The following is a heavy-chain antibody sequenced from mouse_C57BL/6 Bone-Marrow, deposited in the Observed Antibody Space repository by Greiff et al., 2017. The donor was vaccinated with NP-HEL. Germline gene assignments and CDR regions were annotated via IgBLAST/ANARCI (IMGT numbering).Heavy chain of an antibody. CDR1: GYAFSSSW. V-gene: IGHV1-82*01. J-gene: IGHJ2*01. CDR2: IYPGDGDT. Sequence: VQLQESGPELVKPGASVKISCKASGYAFSSSWMNWVKQRPGKGLEWIGRIYPGDGDTNYNGKFKGKATLTADKSSSTAYMQLSSRTSEDSAVYFCARGGVDYWGQGTTLTVSS. CDR3: ARGGVDY.